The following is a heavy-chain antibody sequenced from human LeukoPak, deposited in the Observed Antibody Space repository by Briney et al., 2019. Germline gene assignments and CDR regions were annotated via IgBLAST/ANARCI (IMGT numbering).Heavy chain of an antibody. Sequence: GESLKISCKGSGYSFTSYWIGWVRQMPGKGLEWMGIIYPGDSDTRYSPSFQGQVTISADKSSSTAYLQWSSLKASDTAMYYCATGGLVQLAPLNDAFDIWGQGTMVTVSS. CDR2: IYPGDSDT. J-gene: IGHJ3*02. V-gene: IGHV5-51*01. CDR1: GYSFTSYW. D-gene: IGHD6-13*01. CDR3: ATGGLVQLAPLNDAFDI.